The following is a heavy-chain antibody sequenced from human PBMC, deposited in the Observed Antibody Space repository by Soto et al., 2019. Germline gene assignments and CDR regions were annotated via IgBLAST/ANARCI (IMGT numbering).Heavy chain of an antibody. CDR2: IYYSGST. CDR3: ARHHESGWYGY. CDR1: GGSISSCY. D-gene: IGHD6-19*01. V-gene: IGHV4-39*01. J-gene: IGHJ4*02. Sequence: SETLSLTCTVSGGSISSCYWYWIRQPPGKGLEWIGSIYYSGSTYYYPSFKSRVTISVDTSRNQFSLKLSSVTAADTAVYYCARHHESGWYGYWGQGTLVTVSS.